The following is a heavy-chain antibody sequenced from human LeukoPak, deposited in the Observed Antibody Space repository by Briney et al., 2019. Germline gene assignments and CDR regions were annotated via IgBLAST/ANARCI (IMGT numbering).Heavy chain of an antibody. J-gene: IGHJ5*02. CDR1: GFTFSSYA. V-gene: IGHV3-30-3*01. CDR2: ISYDESNK. Sequence: PGGSLRLSCAASGFTFSSYAMHWVRQAPGKGLEWVAVISYDESNKYYADSVKGRFTISRDNSKNTLYLQMNSLRAEDTAVYYCARHSFPTVVVTAELDPWGQGTLVTVSS. CDR3: ARHSFPTVVVTAELDP. D-gene: IGHD2-21*02.